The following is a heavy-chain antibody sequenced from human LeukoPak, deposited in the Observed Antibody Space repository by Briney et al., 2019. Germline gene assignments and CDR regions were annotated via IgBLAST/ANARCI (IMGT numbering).Heavy chain of an antibody. CDR3: ARTYDSSGYYSVY. D-gene: IGHD3-22*01. CDR2: IIPIFGTA. CDR1: GYXFTSYG. J-gene: IGHJ4*02. Sequence: SVKVSCKASGYXFTSYGISWVRQAPGQGLEWMGGIIPIFGTANYAQKFQGRVTITADESTSTAYMELSSLRSVDTAVYYCARTYDSSGYYSVYWGQGTLVTVSS. V-gene: IGHV1-69*13.